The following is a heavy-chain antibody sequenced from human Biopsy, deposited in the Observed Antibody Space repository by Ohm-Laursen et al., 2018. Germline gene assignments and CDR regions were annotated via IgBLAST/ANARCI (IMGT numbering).Heavy chain of an antibody. V-gene: IGHV3-30*03. CDR1: GFTFSNYC. CDR3: VIGRAY. CDR2: ISHGGNDD. Sequence: SLRLSCSASGFTFSNYCIHWVRQAPGKGLEWVALISHGGNDDYYADSVEGRFTISRDNSKNALYLQMNSLRPADTAKYYCVIGRAYWGQGTLVTVSS. J-gene: IGHJ4*02.